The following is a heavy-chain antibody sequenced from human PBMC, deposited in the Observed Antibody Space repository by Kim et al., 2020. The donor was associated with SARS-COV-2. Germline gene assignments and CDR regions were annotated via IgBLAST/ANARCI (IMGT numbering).Heavy chain of an antibody. J-gene: IGHJ4*02. D-gene: IGHD6-6*01. V-gene: IGHV3-48*03. CDR3: ARGYSSSSPFDY. Sequence: TVKGRITISRDNAKHSIFVHMNSLRVDDTAVYYCARGYSSSSPFDYWGQGTLVTVSS.